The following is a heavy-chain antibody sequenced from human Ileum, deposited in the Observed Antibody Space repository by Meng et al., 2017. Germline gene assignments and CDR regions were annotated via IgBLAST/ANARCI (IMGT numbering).Heavy chain of an antibody. CDR2: IWSDGSNK. D-gene: IGHD3-10*01. J-gene: IGHJ4*02. Sequence: QVQLGEAGGGVVQPGRSLRLSCVASGISFSTSGMHWVCQGPGKGLEWVAMIWSDGSNKYYGDSVKGRFTISRDNSKNTVDLQMDSLRAEDTAVYYCARDRAVRDLDHWGQGTLVTVSS. V-gene: IGHV3-33*01. CDR3: ARDRAVRDLDH. CDR1: GISFSTSG.